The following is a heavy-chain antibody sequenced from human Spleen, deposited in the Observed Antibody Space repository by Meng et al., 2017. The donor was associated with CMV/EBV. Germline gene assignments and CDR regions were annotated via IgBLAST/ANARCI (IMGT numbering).Heavy chain of an antibody. CDR2: ISWNSGSI. CDR3: AKDINYYGSGKDY. J-gene: IGHJ4*03. CDR1: GFTFDDYA. Sequence: LSLTCAASGFTFDDYAMHWVRQAPGKGLEWVSGISWNSGSIGYADSVKGRFTISRDNAKNSLYLQMNSLRAEDTALYYCAKDINYYGSGKDYWGQGTTVTVSS. D-gene: IGHD3-10*01. V-gene: IGHV3-9*01.